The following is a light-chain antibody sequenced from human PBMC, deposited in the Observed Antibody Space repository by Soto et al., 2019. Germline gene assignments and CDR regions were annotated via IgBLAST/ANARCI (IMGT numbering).Light chain of an antibody. CDR1: QALVYSDGDTY. J-gene: IGKJ5*01. CDR3: MQATQFPIT. V-gene: IGKV2-30*01. CDR2: QVS. Sequence: VMPQSPLTLPVTPGEPASISCRSTQALVYSDGDTYLNWFQQRPGQSPRRLIYQVSKRDSGVPDRFSGSGSGTDFTLKISRVESEDVGVYYCMQATQFPITFGQGTRLEIK.